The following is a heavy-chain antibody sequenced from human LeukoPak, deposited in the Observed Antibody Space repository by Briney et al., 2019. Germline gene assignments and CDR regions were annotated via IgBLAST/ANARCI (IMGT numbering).Heavy chain of an antibody. V-gene: IGHV1-2*02. CDR2: INPNSGDT. CDR3: VMVGASGDYYYGMDV. CDR1: GYTFTGYY. J-gene: IGHJ6*02. Sequence: ASVKVSCKASGYTFTGYYMYWVRQAPGQGLEWMGWINPNSGDTNYAQKLQGRVTMTTDTSTSTAYMELRSLRSDDTAVYYCVMVGASGDYYYGMDVWGQGTTVTVSS. D-gene: IGHD1-26*01.